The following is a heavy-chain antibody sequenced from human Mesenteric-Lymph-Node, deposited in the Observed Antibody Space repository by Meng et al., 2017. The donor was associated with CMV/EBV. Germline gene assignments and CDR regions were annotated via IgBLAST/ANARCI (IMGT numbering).Heavy chain of an antibody. J-gene: IGHJ6*02. D-gene: IGHD3-3*01. CDR1: GFSFSSYG. V-gene: IGHV3-30*02. CDR3: ARDEKEGFLEWLPRASYYYYGMDV. CDR2: IRFDGSNK. Sequence: GESLKISCAASGFSFSSYGMHWVRQAPGKGLEWVAFIRFDGSNKYYADSVRGRFTISRDNSKNTLYLQMSSLRLEDTAAYYCARDEKEGFLEWLPRASYYYYGMDVWGQGTTVTVSS.